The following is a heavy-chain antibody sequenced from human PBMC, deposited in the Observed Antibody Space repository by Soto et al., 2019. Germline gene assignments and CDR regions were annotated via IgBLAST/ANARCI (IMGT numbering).Heavy chain of an antibody. D-gene: IGHD3-22*01. CDR2: IYYSGST. CDR1: GGSISSSSYY. CDR3: ARQGAMIVVVTPDY. Sequence: QLQLQESGPGLVKPSETLSLTCTVSGGSISSSSYYWGWIRQPPGKGLEWIGSIYYSGSTYYNPSLKSRVTISVDTSKNQFSRRLSSVTAADTAVYYCARQGAMIVVVTPDYWGQGTLVTVSS. J-gene: IGHJ4*02. V-gene: IGHV4-39*01.